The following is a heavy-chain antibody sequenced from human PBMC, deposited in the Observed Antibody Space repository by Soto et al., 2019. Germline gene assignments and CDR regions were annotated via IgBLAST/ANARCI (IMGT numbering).Heavy chain of an antibody. CDR1: GFSFGDYL. J-gene: IGHJ4*02. D-gene: IGHD3-10*01. V-gene: IGHV3-23*01. CDR2: IHGNPGGNT. CDR3: ARPRGHPYYFDY. Sequence: EVQLLESGGDLVQPGGSLRLSCAASGFSFGDYLMNWVRQAPGKGLEWVSVIHGNPGGNTYYADSVKGRFIISRDNSKNTLYLQMNSLSAEDTAVYYCARPRGHPYYFDYWGQGTLVTVSS.